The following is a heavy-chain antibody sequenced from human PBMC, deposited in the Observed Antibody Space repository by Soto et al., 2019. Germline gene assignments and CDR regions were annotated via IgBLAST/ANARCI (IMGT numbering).Heavy chain of an antibody. V-gene: IGHV1-46*01. CDR3: ARSNCPIYSSFARYSYTMGV. D-gene: IGHD5-18*01. CDR2: INASPGST. Sequence: QVQLVQSGAEVRKPAASVKVACKASGYTFGSYYVYRVLQAPGQALEWLGRINASPGSTSYAERLQGRVTITQDTCRSTAYTEMSSLRSEDTANYDCARSNCPIYSSFARYSYTMGVGGKEPTVTVSS. CDR1: GYTFGSYY. J-gene: IGHJ6*04.